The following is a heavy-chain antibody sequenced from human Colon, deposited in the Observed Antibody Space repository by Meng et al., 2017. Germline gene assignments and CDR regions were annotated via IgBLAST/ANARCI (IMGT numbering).Heavy chain of an antibody. Sequence: QVQLLQSGAEVKKPGASVKVSCKTSEYTFTSYDIEWVRQATGQGLEWMGWMNPNTGKTGYAQKFQGRVTMTRNTSISTAYMELGSLSAEDTAVYFCARVSGFGQNFIRFWGQGTLVTVSS. J-gene: IGHJ4*02. CDR3: ARVSGFGQNFIRF. D-gene: IGHD3-3*01. V-gene: IGHV1-8*01. CDR1: EYTFTSYD. CDR2: MNPNTGKT.